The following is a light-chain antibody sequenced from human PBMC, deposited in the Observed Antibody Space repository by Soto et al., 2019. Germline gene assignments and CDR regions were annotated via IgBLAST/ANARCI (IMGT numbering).Light chain of an antibody. Sequence: QSVLTQPPSASGTPGQRVTISCSGSSSNIGSNTVNWYQQLPGTAPKLLIYSNKNRPSGVPDRFSGSQSGTSASLAISGLQSEDEADYYCAAWDDSLNGLVFGGGTKLTVL. V-gene: IGLV1-44*01. CDR1: SSNIGSNT. J-gene: IGLJ2*01. CDR2: SNK. CDR3: AAWDDSLNGLV.